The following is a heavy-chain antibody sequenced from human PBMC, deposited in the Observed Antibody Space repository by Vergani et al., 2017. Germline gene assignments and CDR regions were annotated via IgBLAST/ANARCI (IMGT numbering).Heavy chain of an antibody. CDR2: MYHSGST. CDR1: GGSMSGYY. CDR3: GRVADFYGLGSRLLDL. D-gene: IGHD3-10*01. J-gene: IGHJ5*02. V-gene: IGHV4-59*01. Sequence: QVRLQESGPGLVKPSETLSLTCSVSGGSMSGYYWSWIRQPPGKELAWIGYMYHSGSTNYNPSLETRVTISGDTSKKQFSLKLNSVTAADTAVYYCGRVADFYGLGSRLLDLWGQGILVTVSS.